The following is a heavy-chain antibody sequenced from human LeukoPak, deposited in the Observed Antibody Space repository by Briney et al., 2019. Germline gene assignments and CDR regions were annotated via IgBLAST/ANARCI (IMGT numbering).Heavy chain of an antibody. J-gene: IGHJ4*02. CDR3: AREGRRNLYYYDSSGSLELDY. Sequence: GRSLRLSCAASGFTFSSYAMHWVRQAPGKGLEWVAVISYDGSNKYYADSVKGRFTISRDNSKNTLYLQMNSLRAEDTAVYYCAREGRRNLYYYDSSGSLELDYWGQGTLVTVSS. CDR2: ISYDGSNK. D-gene: IGHD3-22*01. CDR1: GFTFSSYA. V-gene: IGHV3-30*04.